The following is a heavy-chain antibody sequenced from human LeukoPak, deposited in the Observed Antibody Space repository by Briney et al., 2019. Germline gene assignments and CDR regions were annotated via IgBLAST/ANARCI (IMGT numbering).Heavy chain of an antibody. J-gene: IGHJ6*02. D-gene: IGHD4-11*01. CDR2: IIPIFGTA. V-gene: IGHV1-69*13. CDR3: ARPSRRYSNPNHYYYYGMDV. CDR1: GYTLTNYA. Sequence: SVKVSCKASGYTLTNYALNWVRQAPGQGLEWMGGIIPIFGTANYAQKFQGRVTITADESTSTAYMELSSLRSEGTAVYYCARPSRRYSNPNHYYYYGMDVWGQGTTVTVSS.